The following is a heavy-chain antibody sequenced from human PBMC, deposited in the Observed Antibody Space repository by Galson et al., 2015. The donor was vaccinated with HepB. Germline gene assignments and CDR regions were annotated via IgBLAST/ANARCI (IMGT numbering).Heavy chain of an antibody. V-gene: IGHV3-9*01. D-gene: IGHD6-13*01. CDR1: GFTFDDYA. J-gene: IGHJ6*03. CDR2: ISWNSGSI. CDR3: AKGAAGYYYYYMDV. Sequence: SLRLSCAASGFTFDDYAMHWVRQAPGKGLEWVSGISWNSGSIGYADSVKGRFTISRDNAKNSLYLQMNCLRAEDTALYYCAKGAAGYYYYYMDVWGKGTTVTVSS.